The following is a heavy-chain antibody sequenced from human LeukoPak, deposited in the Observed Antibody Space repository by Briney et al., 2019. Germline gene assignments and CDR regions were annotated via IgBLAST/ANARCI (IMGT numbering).Heavy chain of an antibody. CDR2: IGGGGGST. CDR3: AKGHRYCTSGNCNSAIDY. J-gene: IGHJ4*02. V-gene: IGHV3-23*01. CDR1: GFTFSNYW. Sequence: GGSLRLSCAASGFTFSNYWMNWVRQAPGKGLEWVSTIGGGGGSTDYTDSVKGRFTISRDNSKNTLYLQMSSLGAEDTAVYYCAKGHRYCTSGNCNSAIDYWGQGTLVTVSS. D-gene: IGHD2-15*01.